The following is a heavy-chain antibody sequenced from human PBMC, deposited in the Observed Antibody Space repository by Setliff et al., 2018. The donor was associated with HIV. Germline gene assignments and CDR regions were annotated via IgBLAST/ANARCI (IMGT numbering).Heavy chain of an antibody. D-gene: IGHD6-19*01. CDR3: ARGRSSGWYAGRSYYYYMDV. Sequence: ASVKVSCKASGYSFSKYGISWVRQAPGQGLEWMGRISGFNGNTKYAQKLQGRVTMTTDTSTRTAYMELRSLRSDDTAVYYCARGRSSGWYAGRSYYYYMDVWGKGTTVTVSS. J-gene: IGHJ6*03. CDR1: GYSFSKYG. V-gene: IGHV1-18*01. CDR2: ISGFNGNT.